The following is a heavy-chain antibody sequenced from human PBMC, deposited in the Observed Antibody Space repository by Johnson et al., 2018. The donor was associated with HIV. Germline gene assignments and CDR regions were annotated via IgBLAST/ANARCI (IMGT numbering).Heavy chain of an antibody. V-gene: IGHV3-20*04. D-gene: IGHD6-13*01. CDR2: INWNGGST. CDR1: GFTFDDYG. J-gene: IGHJ3*02. Sequence: VQLVESGGGVVQPGGSLRLSCAASGFTFDDYGMSWVRQAPGKGLEWVSGINWNGGSTGYADSVKGRFTISRDNAKNSLYLQMNSLRAEDTALFYCARDRVGDSSSLLLVSAFDIWGQGTMVTVSS. CDR3: ARDRVGDSSSLLLVSAFDI.